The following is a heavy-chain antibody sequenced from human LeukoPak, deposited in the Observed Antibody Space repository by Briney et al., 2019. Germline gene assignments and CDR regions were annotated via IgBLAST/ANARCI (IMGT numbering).Heavy chain of an antibody. CDR1: GGSISSGSYY. V-gene: IGHV4-61*02. CDR2: MYTSGST. CDR3: VRGTVGRTYCGGDCYSPIDY. D-gene: IGHD2-21*01. Sequence: SETLSLTCTVSGGSISSGSYYWSWIRQPAGKGLEWIGRMYTSGSTNYNPSLKSRVTISVDTSKNQFSLKLNSVTSADTAVYYCVRGTVGRTYCGGDCYSPIDYWGQGSLVTVSS. J-gene: IGHJ4*02.